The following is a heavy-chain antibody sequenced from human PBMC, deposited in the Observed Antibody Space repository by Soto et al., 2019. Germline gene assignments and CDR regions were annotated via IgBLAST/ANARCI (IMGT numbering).Heavy chain of an antibody. Sequence: ASVKVSCKVSGYTLTELSMHWVRQAPGKGLEWMGGFDPEDGETIYAQKFQGRVTMTEDTSTDTAYMELSSLRSEDTAVYYCATAALGPPRDYYYYYMEVGGKGTRVTVS. CDR1: GYTLTELS. D-gene: IGHD7-27*01. J-gene: IGHJ6*03. CDR3: ATAALGPPRDYYYYYMEV. V-gene: IGHV1-24*01. CDR2: FDPEDGET.